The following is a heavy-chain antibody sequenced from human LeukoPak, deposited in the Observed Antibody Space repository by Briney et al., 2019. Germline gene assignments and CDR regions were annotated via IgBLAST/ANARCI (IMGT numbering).Heavy chain of an antibody. CDR2: IYHSGST. V-gene: IGHV4-38-2*02. J-gene: IGHJ5*02. CDR3: ARADILTGFRFDP. Sequence: SETLSLTCTVSGYSISSGYYWGWIRQPPGKGLEGIGSIYHSGSTYYNPSLKSRVTISVDTSKNQFSLKLSSVTAADTAVYYCARADILTGFRFDPWGQGTLVTVSS. D-gene: IGHD3-9*01. CDR1: GYSISSGYY.